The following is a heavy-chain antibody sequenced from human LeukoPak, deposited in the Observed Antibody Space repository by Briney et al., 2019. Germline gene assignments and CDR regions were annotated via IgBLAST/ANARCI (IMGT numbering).Heavy chain of an antibody. CDR2: IYPTGIT. J-gene: IGHJ2*01. V-gene: IGHV4-4*07. D-gene: IGHD3-16*01. Sequence: PSETLSLTCIVSGGSISGYYWSWIRQPAGKGLEWIGRIYPTGITNYNPSLKSRVTMSIDTSKNQFSLTLISVTAADTAVYYCARVLSDWYVDLWGRGTLVTVSS. CDR3: ARVLSDWYVDL. CDR1: GGSISGYY.